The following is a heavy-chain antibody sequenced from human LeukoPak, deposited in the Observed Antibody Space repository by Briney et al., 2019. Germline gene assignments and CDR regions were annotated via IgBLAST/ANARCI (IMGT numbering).Heavy chain of an antibody. CDR3: ARLWFGELAFDY. CDR2: IYRGGNT. D-gene: IGHD3-10*01. V-gene: IGHV3-66*01. Sequence: GGSLRLSCAASGFNVSSNYMNWVRQAPGKGLEWVSVIYRGGNTYYADSVKGRFTISRDNSKNTLYLQMNSLRAEDTAVYYCARLWFGELAFDYWGQGTLVTVSS. J-gene: IGHJ4*02. CDR1: GFNVSSNY.